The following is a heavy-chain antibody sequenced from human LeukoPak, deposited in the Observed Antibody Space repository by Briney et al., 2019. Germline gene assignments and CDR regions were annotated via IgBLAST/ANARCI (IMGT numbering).Heavy chain of an antibody. D-gene: IGHD6-19*01. CDR1: GFTFSDYY. Sequence: PGGSLRLPCAASGFTFSDYYMSWIRQAPGKGLEWVSYISSSGSTIYYADSVKGRFTISRDNAKNSLYLQMNSLRAEDTAVYYCARFRSSVSSGWYLYSYYMDVWGKGTTVTVSS. J-gene: IGHJ6*03. CDR2: ISSSGSTI. CDR3: ARFRSSVSSGWYLYSYYMDV. V-gene: IGHV3-11*04.